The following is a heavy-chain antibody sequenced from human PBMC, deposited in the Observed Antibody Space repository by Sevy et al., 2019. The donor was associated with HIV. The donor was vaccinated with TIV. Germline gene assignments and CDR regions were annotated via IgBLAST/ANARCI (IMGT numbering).Heavy chain of an antibody. CDR1: GFSFSAYA. CDR2: ISNAGGRPI. V-gene: IGHV3-23*03. CDR3: VRGMVRGHADRYVDY. D-gene: IGHD3-10*01. Sequence: GGSLRLSCGASGFSFSAYAMSWVRRAPGKGLEWVSSISNAGGRPIYYADSVKGRFTISRDNSKNTLSLQMNSLRPEDTAVYYCVRGMVRGHADRYVDYWGRGTLVTVSS. J-gene: IGHJ4*02.